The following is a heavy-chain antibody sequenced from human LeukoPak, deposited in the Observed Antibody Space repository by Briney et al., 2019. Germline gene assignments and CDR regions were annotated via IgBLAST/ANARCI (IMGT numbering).Heavy chain of an antibody. CDR3: AKGKGQRGQGFDI. CDR1: GFTFTSYG. J-gene: IGHJ3*02. D-gene: IGHD5-24*01. V-gene: IGHV3-23*01. CDR2: ITTSGGTT. Sequence: PGGSLRLPCAASGFTFTSYGMSWVRQAPGKGLEYVSIITTSGGTTYYLDSVKGRFTISRDNSRNTLYLQMNSLRAEDTALYYCAKGKGQRGQGFDIWGQGTMVTVSS.